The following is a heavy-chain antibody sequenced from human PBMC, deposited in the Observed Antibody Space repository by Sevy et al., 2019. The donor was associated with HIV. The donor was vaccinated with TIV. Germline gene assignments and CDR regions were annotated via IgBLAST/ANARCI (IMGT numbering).Heavy chain of an antibody. J-gene: IGHJ4*02. D-gene: IGHD6-13*01. CDR3: AKDLSSSWYFDY. V-gene: IGHV3-30*18. CDR1: GFTFSSYG. CDR2: ISYDGSNK. Sequence: GGSLRLSCAASGFTFSSYGMHWVRQAPGKGLEWVAVISYDGSNKYYADSVKGRFTISRDNSKNTLYLQMNSLRAEDTAVYYCAKDLSSSWYFDYWGQGTLVTVSS.